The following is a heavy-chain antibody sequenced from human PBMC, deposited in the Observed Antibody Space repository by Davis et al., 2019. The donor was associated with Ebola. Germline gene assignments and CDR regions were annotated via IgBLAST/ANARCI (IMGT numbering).Heavy chain of an antibody. CDR1: GYSFTSYW. CDR3: ARTGDTIFGVDLFDY. J-gene: IGHJ4*02. D-gene: IGHD3-3*01. V-gene: IGHV5-51*01. Sequence: PGGSLRLSCKGSGYSFTSYWIGWVRQMPGKGLEWMGIIYPGDSDTRYSPSFQGQVTISADKSISTAYLQWSSLKASDTAMYYCARTGDTIFGVDLFDYWGQGTLVTVSS. CDR2: IYPGDSDT.